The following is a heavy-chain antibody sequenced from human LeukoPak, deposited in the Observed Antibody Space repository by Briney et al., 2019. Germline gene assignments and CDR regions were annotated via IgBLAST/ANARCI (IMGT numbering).Heavy chain of an antibody. CDR2: IIPILGIA. Sequence: ASVKVSCKASGGTFSSYAISWVRQAPGQGLEWMGRIIPILGIANYAQKFQGRVTITADESTSTAYMELSSLRSEDTAVYYCARGRDCSSTSCYRFIPDYYYMDVWGKGTTVTVSS. V-gene: IGHV1-69*04. J-gene: IGHJ6*03. CDR1: GGTFSSYA. CDR3: ARGRDCSSTSCYRFIPDYYYMDV. D-gene: IGHD2-2*02.